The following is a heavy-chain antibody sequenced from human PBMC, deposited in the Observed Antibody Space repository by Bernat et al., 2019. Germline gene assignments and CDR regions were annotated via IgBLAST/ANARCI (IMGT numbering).Heavy chain of an antibody. D-gene: IGHD6-19*01. Sequence: QVQLVQSGADVKKPGASVKVSCKASGYTFTSYFIHWVRQAPGQGLEWMGLINPSGGSTNYAQKFQGRVTMTRDTSTSTVYMELSSLRSEDTAVYYCARGGPIAVAGTFDYWGQGTLVTVSS. J-gene: IGHJ4*02. V-gene: IGHV1-46*01. CDR1: GYTFTSYF. CDR2: INPSGGST. CDR3: ARGGPIAVAGTFDY.